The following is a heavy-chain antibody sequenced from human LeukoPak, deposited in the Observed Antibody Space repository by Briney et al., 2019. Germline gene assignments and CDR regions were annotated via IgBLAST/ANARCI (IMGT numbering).Heavy chain of an antibody. J-gene: IGHJ4*02. V-gene: IGHV4-31*03. Sequence: SETLSLTCTVSGGSISSSSYYWGWIRQPPGKGLEWIGYIYYSGSTYYNPSLKSRVTISVDTSKNQFSLKLSSVTAADTAVYYCARDKLDYGDSPRWGQGTLVTVSS. D-gene: IGHD4-17*01. CDR3: ARDKLDYGDSPR. CDR2: IYYSGST. CDR1: GGSISSSSYY.